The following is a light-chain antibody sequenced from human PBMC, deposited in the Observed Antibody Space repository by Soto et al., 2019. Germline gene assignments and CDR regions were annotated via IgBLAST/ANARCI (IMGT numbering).Light chain of an antibody. V-gene: IGKV3-15*01. CDR3: QQFNNWPPLT. J-gene: IGKJ4*01. Sequence: EIVMTQSPATLSVSPWEIATLSCRASQTVNNNLAWYQQKPGQAPRLLIYDASTRATGVPARFSGSGSGTEFTLTISSLQSEDFAVYYCQQFNNWPPLTFGGGTKVDNK. CDR1: QTVNNN. CDR2: DAS.